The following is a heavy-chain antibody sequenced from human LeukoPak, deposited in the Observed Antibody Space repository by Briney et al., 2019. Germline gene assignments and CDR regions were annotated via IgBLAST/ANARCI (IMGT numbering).Heavy chain of an antibody. CDR1: GYSISSGYY. J-gene: IGHJ6*02. Sequence: NASETLSLTCTVSGYSISSGYYWGWIRQPPGKGLEWIGSIYHSGSTYYNPSLKSRVTISVDTSKNQFSLKLSSVTAADTAVYYCARGYTAMSRNYYYGMDVWGQGTTVTVSS. CDR2: IYHSGST. CDR3: ARGYTAMSRNYYYGMDV. D-gene: IGHD5-18*01. V-gene: IGHV4-38-2*02.